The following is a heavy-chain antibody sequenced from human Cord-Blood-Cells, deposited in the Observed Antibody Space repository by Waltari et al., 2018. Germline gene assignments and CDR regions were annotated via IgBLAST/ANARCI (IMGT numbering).Heavy chain of an antibody. CDR1: GYTFNGYY. J-gene: IGHJ1*01. CDR3: ARVDYCSGGSCYYFQH. Sequence: QVQLVQSGAEVKKPGASVKVSCKASGYTFNGYYMHGVRQAPGQGLEWMGWINPNSNGTNYAQKFQGRVTMTRDTSISTAYMELSRLRSDDTAVYYCARVDYCSGGSCYYFQHWGQGTLVTVSS. CDR2: INPNSNGT. D-gene: IGHD2-15*01. V-gene: IGHV1-2*02.